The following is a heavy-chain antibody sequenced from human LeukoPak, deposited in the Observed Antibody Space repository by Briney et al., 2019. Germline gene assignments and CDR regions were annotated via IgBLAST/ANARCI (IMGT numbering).Heavy chain of an antibody. CDR2: ISGSGGST. J-gene: IGHJ4*02. CDR1: GFTFSDYA. D-gene: IGHD3-22*01. V-gene: IGHV3-23*01. Sequence: GGSLRLSCAASGFTFSDYAVSWVRQAPGKGLEWVSAISGSGGSTYYADSVKGRFTISRDNSKNTLYLQMNSLRAEDTAVYYCAKEYYDSSGYYFDYWGQGTLVTVSS. CDR3: AKEYYDSSGYYFDY.